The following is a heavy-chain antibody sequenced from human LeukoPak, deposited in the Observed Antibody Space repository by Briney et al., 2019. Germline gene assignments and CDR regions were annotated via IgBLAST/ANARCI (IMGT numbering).Heavy chain of an antibody. CDR3: ASNSHYDFWSGYYTGFDY. D-gene: IGHD3-3*01. J-gene: IGHJ4*02. Sequence: PSETLSLTCAVYGGSFSGYYWSWIRQPPGKGLEWIGEINHSGSINYNPSLKSRVTISVDTSKNQFSLKLSSVTAADTAVYYCASNSHYDFWSGYYTGFDYWGQGTLVTVSS. V-gene: IGHV4-34*01. CDR2: INHSGSI. CDR1: GGSFSGYY.